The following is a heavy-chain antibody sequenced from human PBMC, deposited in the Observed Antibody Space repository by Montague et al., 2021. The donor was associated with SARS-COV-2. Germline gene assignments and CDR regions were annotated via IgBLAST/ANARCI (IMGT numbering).Heavy chain of an antibody. J-gene: IGHJ4*02. CDR3: AHSLLFSSQGDFDS. CDR2: IFWNDDK. V-gene: IGHV2-5*01. CDR1: GFSLISDGVG. Sequence: PALVKPTQTLTLTCTFSGFSLISDGVGVGWIRQPPGKALEWLALIFWNDDKRYNSSLKNRLTVTKDTSKNQVVLTMTNVDPLDTGTYYCAHSLLFSSQGDFDSGGQGTLVTVAS.